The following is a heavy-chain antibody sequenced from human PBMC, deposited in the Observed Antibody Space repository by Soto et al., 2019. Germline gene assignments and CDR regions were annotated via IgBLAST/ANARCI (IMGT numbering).Heavy chain of an antibody. Sequence: QVQLVQSGAEVKKPGASVKVSCEASGYTFTSYSMHWVRQAPGQRLEWMGWINAGNGNTKCSQKFQGRVTITRDTSASTAYMELSSLRSEDTAVYYCARVWGSGYDWYNWFDPWGQGTLVTVSS. V-gene: IGHV1-3*01. J-gene: IGHJ5*02. CDR3: ARVWGSGYDWYNWFDP. CDR2: INAGNGNT. CDR1: GYTFTSYS. D-gene: IGHD5-12*01.